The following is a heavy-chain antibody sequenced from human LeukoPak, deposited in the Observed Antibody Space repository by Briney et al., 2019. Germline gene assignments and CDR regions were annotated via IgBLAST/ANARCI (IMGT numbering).Heavy chain of an antibody. D-gene: IGHD2-15*01. Sequence: GGSLRLSCAASGFIFSNYWMTWVRQAPGRGPEWVATIKQDGSETYYADSVKGRFTISRDNAKNSVYLQMNSQRAGDTAVYYCARYHGNNWFDPWGQGSLVTVSA. CDR2: IKQDGSET. J-gene: IGHJ5*02. V-gene: IGHV3-7*04. CDR1: GFIFSNYW. CDR3: ARYHGNNWFDP.